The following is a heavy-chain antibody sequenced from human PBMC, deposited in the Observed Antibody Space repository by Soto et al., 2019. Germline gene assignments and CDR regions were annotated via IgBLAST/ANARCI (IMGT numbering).Heavy chain of an antibody. D-gene: IGHD2-2*02. J-gene: IGHJ6*02. CDR2: ISVYRGNT. CDR3: ERDGGFHRVQAAIRDGYYYYGMDV. Sequence: XSGKVCNKASGYSFTSYGISWVRQAPGQRLEWMGWISVYRGNTKYAQNLQGRLTVTTDASTSTAYMELRTLRSDDTAVYYCERDGGFHRVQAAIRDGYYYYGMDVWGQGTTVTVSS. V-gene: IGHV1-18*04. CDR1: GYSFTSYG.